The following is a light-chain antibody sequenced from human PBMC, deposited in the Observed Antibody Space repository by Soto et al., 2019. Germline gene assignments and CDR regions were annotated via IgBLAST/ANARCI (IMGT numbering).Light chain of an antibody. CDR2: EVS. Sequence: QSALTQPASVSGSPGQSITISCTGSSSDIGGYHYVSWYQQHPGKAPKLMIYEVSSRPSGVSNRFSASKSGNTASLTISGLQTEDEADYYCCSYVGASIYVFGTGTKV. V-gene: IGLV2-14*01. J-gene: IGLJ1*01. CDR3: CSYVGASIYV. CDR1: SSDIGGYHY.